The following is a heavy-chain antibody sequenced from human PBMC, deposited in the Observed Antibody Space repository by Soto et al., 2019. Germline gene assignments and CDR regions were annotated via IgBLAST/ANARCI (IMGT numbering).Heavy chain of an antibody. V-gene: IGHV1-18*01. CDR2: ISAYDGKT. CDR3: ARDPHEFWTSYWFDP. J-gene: IGHJ5*02. CDR1: GYNFNTYG. D-gene: IGHD3-3*01. Sequence: ASVKVSCKTSGYNFNTYGINWVRQAPGQGLELMGWISAYDGKTTYAEKFQGRVTLTTDTSTSTAYMELRRLRSDDTAIYYCARDPHEFWTSYWFDPWGQVTPVTVSS.